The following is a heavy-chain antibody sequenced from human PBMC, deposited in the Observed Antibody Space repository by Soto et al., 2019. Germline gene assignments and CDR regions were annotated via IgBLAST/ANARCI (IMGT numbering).Heavy chain of an antibody. CDR1: GYGFTSYW. V-gene: IGHV5-10-1*01. CDR3: ARRPSYSSSWHNWFDP. Sequence: PGESLKISCKGSGYGFTSYWISWVRQMPGKGLEWMGRIDPSDSYTNYSPSFQGHVTISADKSISTAYLQWSSLEASDTAMYYCARRPSYSSSWHNWFDPWGQGTLVTVSS. CDR2: IDPSDSYT. D-gene: IGHD6-13*01. J-gene: IGHJ5*02.